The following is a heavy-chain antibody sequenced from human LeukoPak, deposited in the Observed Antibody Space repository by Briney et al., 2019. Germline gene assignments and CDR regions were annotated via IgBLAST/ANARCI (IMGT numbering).Heavy chain of an antibody. D-gene: IGHD1-1*01. CDR2: IYGSGST. V-gene: IGHV4-59*01. CDR1: GGSISSYY. Sequence: SETLSLTCTVSGGSISSYYWSWIRQPPGKGLEWIGHIYGSGSTNYNPSLKSRVTLSVDTSKNQFSLKLSSVTAADTAVYYCARGGTSGTHLNWFDPWGQGTLVTVSS. CDR3: ARGGTSGTHLNWFDP. J-gene: IGHJ5*02.